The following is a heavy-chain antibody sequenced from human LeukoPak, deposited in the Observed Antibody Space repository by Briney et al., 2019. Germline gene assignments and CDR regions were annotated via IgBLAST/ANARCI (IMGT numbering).Heavy chain of an antibody. Sequence: GGSLRLSCLTSGFTFSSYSMNWVRQAPGKGLEWVSSISSRSTYISYAVSVKGRFTISRDNAKNSLYLQTNSLRAEDTAVYYCARDLGSAGATFDYWGQGTLVTASS. D-gene: IGHD2-8*02. CDR2: ISSRSTYI. CDR1: GFTFSSYS. J-gene: IGHJ4*02. CDR3: ARDLGSAGATFDY. V-gene: IGHV3-21*01.